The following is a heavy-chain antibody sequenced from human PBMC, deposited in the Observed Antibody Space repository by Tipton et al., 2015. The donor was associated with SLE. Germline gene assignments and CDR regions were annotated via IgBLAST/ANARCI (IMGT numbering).Heavy chain of an antibody. CDR3: ARGPLSQGEEYFQH. CDR2: ISSSSNYI. CDR1: GFTFSSYT. Sequence: SLRLSCAASGFTFSSYTMNWVRQAPGKGLDWVSSISSSSNYIYCADSVKGRFTISRDNAKNSLYLQMNNLRAEDTAVYYCARGPLSQGEEYFQHWGQGTLVTVSS. J-gene: IGHJ1*01. V-gene: IGHV3-21*01.